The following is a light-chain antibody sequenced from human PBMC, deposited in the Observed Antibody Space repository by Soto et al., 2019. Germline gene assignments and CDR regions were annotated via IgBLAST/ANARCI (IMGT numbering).Light chain of an antibody. Sequence: AIQMTQSPSSLSASVGDRVTINCRASQDIRTELGWYQQKPGNAPKLLIYATSILQSGVPSRFSGIGSGTDFTLTISSLQPEYFATYYCLQDYSYPRTFGQGTKVESK. J-gene: IGKJ1*01. CDR1: QDIRTE. V-gene: IGKV1-6*01. CDR2: ATS. CDR3: LQDYSYPRT.